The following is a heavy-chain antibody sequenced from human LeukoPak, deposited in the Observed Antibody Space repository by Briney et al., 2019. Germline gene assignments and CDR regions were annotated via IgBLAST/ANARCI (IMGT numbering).Heavy chain of an antibody. D-gene: IGHD5-18*01. J-gene: IGHJ4*02. CDR3: AKGQGYNYGDSIDY. CDR2: INGGRGNS. Sequence: GGSLRHSCAASGFTFNNYAMTWVRQAPGKGLEWVTVINGGRGNSYYADSVKGRFTVSRDNSKNTLYLQMNSLRDEDTAVYYCAKGQGYNYGDSIDYWGQGTLVTVSS. CDR1: GFTFNNYA. V-gene: IGHV3-23*01.